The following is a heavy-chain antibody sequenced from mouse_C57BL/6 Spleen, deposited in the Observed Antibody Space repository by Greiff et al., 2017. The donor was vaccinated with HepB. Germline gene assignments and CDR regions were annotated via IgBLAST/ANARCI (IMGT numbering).Heavy chain of an antibody. J-gene: IGHJ4*01. V-gene: IGHV1-62-2*01. CDR2: FYPGSGSI. CDR3: ARHEGPYGRGDY. Sequence: QVHVKQSGAELVKPGASVKLSCKASGYTFTEYTIHWVKQRSGQGLEWIGWFYPGSGSIKYNEKFKDKATLTADKSSSTVYMELSRLTSEDSAVYFCARHEGPYGRGDYWGQGTSVTVSS. CDR1: GYTFTEYT. D-gene: IGHD1-2*01.